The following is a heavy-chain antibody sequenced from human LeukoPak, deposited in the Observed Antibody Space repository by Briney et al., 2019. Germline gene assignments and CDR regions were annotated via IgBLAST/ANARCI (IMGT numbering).Heavy chain of an antibody. CDR3: ARARARIAAAGTNWFDP. V-gene: IGHV1-8*01. D-gene: IGHD6-13*01. Sequence: GASVKVSCKASGYTFTSYDTNWVRQATGQGLEWMGWMNPNSGNTGYAQKFQGRVTMTRNTSISTAYMELSSLRSEDTAVCYCARARARIAAAGTNWFDPWGQGTLVTVSS. J-gene: IGHJ5*02. CDR1: GYTFTSYD. CDR2: MNPNSGNT.